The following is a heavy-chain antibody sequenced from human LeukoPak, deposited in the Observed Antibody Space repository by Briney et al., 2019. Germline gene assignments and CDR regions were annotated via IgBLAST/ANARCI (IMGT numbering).Heavy chain of an antibody. CDR1: GGSISDYY. CDR3: AREKDTGSNHAKIRYDI. Sequence: SETLFLTCTVSGGSISDYYWSWIRQPPGKGLEWIGWIFGIGDFNYNPSLKSRLSISVDTSNNQFSLKLTSATAADTAVYYCAREKDTGSNHAKIRYDIWGQGTMVTVSS. D-gene: IGHD1-26*01. V-gene: IGHV4-59*01. J-gene: IGHJ3*02. CDR2: IFGIGDF.